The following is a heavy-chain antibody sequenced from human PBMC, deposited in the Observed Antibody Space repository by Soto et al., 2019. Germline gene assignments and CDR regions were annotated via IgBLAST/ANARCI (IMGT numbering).Heavy chain of an antibody. D-gene: IGHD6-19*01. CDR3: AREYTETVDGPTPFFFDY. Sequence: SETLSLTCSVSGDSISSYYWSWIRQSAGKGLEWIGRTYVTGDTNYNPSLKSRVTMSLDTSKNQLSLKLSSVTAADTAVYYCAREYTETVDGPTPFFFDYWGQGTPVTVSS. CDR2: TYVTGDT. J-gene: IGHJ4*02. CDR1: GDSISSYY. V-gene: IGHV4-4*07.